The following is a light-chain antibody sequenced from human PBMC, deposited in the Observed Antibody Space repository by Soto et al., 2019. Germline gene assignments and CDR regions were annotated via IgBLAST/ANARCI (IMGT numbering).Light chain of an antibody. V-gene: IGLV2-14*01. CDR3: GSWDSSLSAYV. CDR1: SNDVGGYNY. J-gene: IGLJ1*01. Sequence: QSALTQPASVSGSPGQSITISCTGTSNDVGGYNYVSWYQQHPGKAPKLVIYDDDKRPSGIPDRFSGSKSGTSATLGITGFQTGDEADYYCGSWDSSLSAYVFGTGTKLTVL. CDR2: DDD.